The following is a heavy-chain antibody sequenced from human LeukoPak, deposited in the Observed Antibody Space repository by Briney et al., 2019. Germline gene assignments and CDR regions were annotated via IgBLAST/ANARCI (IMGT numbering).Heavy chain of an antibody. CDR3: SRLGDCSGTNCYEAYYFAMDV. J-gene: IGHJ6*02. CDR2: IRGKTNTYAT. Sequence: GGSLRLSCAASGLPFCGSDIHWVRQASGKGLEWVGHIRGKTNTYATARAASVSGRFTISRDASKTMAYLQMNSLKTQDTSMYYCSRLGDCSGTNCYEAYYFAMDVWGQGTTVTVSS. D-gene: IGHD2-2*01. V-gene: IGHV3-73*01. CDR1: GLPFCGSD.